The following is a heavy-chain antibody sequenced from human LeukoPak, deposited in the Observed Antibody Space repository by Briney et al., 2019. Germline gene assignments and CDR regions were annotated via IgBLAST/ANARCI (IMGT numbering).Heavy chain of an antibody. D-gene: IGHD5-18*01. CDR1: GGSISSYF. CDR3: AKSPGYSYGY. Sequence: SETLSLTCTVSGGSISSYFWSWIRQPPGKGLEWIGYIYYSGSTNYNPSLKSRVTISVDTSKNQFSLRLSSVTAADTAVYYCAKSPGYSYGYWGQGTLVTVSS. CDR2: IYYSGST. V-gene: IGHV4-59*01. J-gene: IGHJ4*02.